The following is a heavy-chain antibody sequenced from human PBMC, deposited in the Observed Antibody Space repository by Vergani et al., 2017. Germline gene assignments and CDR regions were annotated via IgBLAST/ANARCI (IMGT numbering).Heavy chain of an antibody. Sequence: VQLVESGGGLVKPGGSLKLSCAASGFTFSNSAVSWVRQAPGRGLAWVSSISGPGLSTYYADSVKGRFSISRDISKNTLFLHMNSLRPEDTAVYYCAKVGRSEVAGTFGAFDIWGQGTMVTVSS. J-gene: IGHJ3*02. D-gene: IGHD6-19*01. CDR3: AKVGRSEVAGTFGAFDI. CDR2: ISGPGLST. CDR1: GFTFSNSA. V-gene: IGHV3-23*04.